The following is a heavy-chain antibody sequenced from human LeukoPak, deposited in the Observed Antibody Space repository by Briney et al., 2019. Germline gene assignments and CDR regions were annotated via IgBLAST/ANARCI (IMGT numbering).Heavy chain of an antibody. Sequence: GKSLRLFCAASGFSFSSFGMNWVRQAPGKGLEWVAVLSHDGRNKNYADSVKGRFIISRDNSKKTLYLQMNSLRGEDTAAYYCARFREHTYRPFDSWGQGTLVTVSS. V-gene: IGHV3-30*04. CDR2: LSHDGRNK. J-gene: IGHJ4*02. CDR3: ARFREHTYRPFDS. D-gene: IGHD1/OR15-1a*01. CDR1: GFSFSSFG.